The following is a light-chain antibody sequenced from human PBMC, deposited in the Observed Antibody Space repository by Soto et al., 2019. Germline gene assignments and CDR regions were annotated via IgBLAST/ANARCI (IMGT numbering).Light chain of an antibody. CDR2: GAS. Sequence: EIVLTQSPDTLSLSPGEGATLSCRASQSVTNSYLAWYQQKPGQAPRLLIYGASSRATGIPDRFSGSGSGTDFTLTISSLQPDDLATYYCQHYNSYSEAFGQGTKV. V-gene: IGKV3-20*01. CDR1: QSVTNSY. J-gene: IGKJ1*01. CDR3: QHYNSYSEA.